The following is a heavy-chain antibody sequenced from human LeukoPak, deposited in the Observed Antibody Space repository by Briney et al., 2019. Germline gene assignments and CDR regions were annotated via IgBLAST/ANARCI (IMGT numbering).Heavy chain of an antibody. D-gene: IGHD3-3*01. Sequence: MASETLSLTCAVYGGSFSGYYWSWIRQPPGKGLEWIGEINHSGSTNYNPSLKSRVTISVDTSKNQFSLKLSSVTAADTAVYYCARGGVALGHWFDPWGQGTLVTVSS. CDR2: INHSGST. J-gene: IGHJ5*02. CDR1: GGSFSGYY. V-gene: IGHV4-34*01. CDR3: ARGGVALGHWFDP.